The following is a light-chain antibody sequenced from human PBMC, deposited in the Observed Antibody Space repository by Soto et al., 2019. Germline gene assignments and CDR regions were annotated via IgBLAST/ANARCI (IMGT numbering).Light chain of an antibody. V-gene: IGKV3-20*01. CDR3: QQYDSSPRT. CDR2: ATS. Sequence: EIVLTQSPGTLSLSLGERATLSCRASQSVGTNYLAWFQQKPGQAPRLLIYATSTRATGIPDRFSGSGSGTDFTLTITRLEPEDFAVYYCQQYDSSPRTFGQGTRVEIK. J-gene: IGKJ1*01. CDR1: QSVGTNY.